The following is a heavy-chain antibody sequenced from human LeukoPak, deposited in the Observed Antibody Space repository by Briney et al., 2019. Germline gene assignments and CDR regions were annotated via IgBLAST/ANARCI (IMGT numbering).Heavy chain of an antibody. CDR2: MKYDGSEK. Sequence: GGSLRLXCAASGFTFSSYWMSWVRQAPGKGLESVANMKYDGSEKYYVDSVKGRFTISRDNAKNSLYLQMNSLRAEDTAVYYCARDIEAAGLFLDYWGQGTLVTVSS. V-gene: IGHV3-7*01. D-gene: IGHD6-13*01. CDR3: ARDIEAAGLFLDY. CDR1: GFTFSSYW. J-gene: IGHJ4*02.